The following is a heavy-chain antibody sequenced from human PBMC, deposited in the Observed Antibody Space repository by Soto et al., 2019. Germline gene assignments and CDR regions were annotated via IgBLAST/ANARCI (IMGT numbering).Heavy chain of an antibody. CDR1: GFTFDDYA. Sequence: DVQLVESGGGLVQPGRSLRLSCAASGFTFDDYAMHWVRQAPGKGLEWVSGISWNSGSIAYADFVKDRFTISRDSAKTSVYLQMNSLSAEDTGIYFCAKDRPYGSGTTGYFQHWGQGTLVTVSS. V-gene: IGHV3-9*01. D-gene: IGHD3-10*01. CDR3: AKDRPYGSGTTGYFQH. J-gene: IGHJ1*01. CDR2: ISWNSGSI.